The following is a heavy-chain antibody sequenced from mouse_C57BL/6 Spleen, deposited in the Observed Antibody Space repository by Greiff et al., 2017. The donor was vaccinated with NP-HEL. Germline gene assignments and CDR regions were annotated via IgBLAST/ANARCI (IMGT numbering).Heavy chain of an antibody. CDR3: ARHDYDGLAY. CDR1: GYTFTSYW. Sequence: VQLQQPGAELVKPGASVKLSCKASGYTFTSYWMHWVKQRPGQGLEWIGMIHPNSGSTNYNEKFKSKATLTVDKSSSTAYMQLSSLTSEDSAVYYCARHDYDGLAYWGQGTLVTVSA. V-gene: IGHV1-64*01. CDR2: IHPNSGST. J-gene: IGHJ3*01. D-gene: IGHD2-4*01.